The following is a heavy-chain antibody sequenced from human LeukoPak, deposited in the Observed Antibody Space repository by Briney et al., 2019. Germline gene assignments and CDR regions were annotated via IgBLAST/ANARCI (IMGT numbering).Heavy chain of an antibody. D-gene: IGHD2-15*01. CDR1: GYTFSSYA. J-gene: IGHJ3*02. V-gene: IGHV1-3*01. CDR2: INAGNGNT. Sequence: ASVKVSCKASGYTFSSYAMHWVRQAPGQRLEWMGWINAGNGNTKYSQKFQGRVTITRDTSASTAHMELSSLRPEDTAVYYCATGATWARDAFDIWGQGTMVTVSS. CDR3: ATGATWARDAFDI.